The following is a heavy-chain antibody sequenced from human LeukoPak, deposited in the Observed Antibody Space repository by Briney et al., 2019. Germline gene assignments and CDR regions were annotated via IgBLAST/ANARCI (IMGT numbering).Heavy chain of an antibody. J-gene: IGHJ5*02. CDR2: VSSNSAYI. D-gene: IGHD3-16*01. V-gene: IGHV3-21*06. CDR1: GFTFSAYT. Sequence: PGGSLRLSCAASGFTFSAYTMNWVRQAPGKGLEGVSAVSSNSAYIYYADSLRGRFTISRDNAKSLLYLQINSLRADDTAVYYCAREGGRRRASNFDWFDPWGQGTLVTVSS. CDR3: AREGGRRRASNFDWFDP.